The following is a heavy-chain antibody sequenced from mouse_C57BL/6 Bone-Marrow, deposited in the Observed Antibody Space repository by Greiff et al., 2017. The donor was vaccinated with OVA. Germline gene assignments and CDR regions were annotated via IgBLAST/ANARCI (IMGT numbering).Heavy chain of an antibody. CDR3: ARSYCGSRIFDY. V-gene: IGHV1-54*01. CDR2: INPGSGGN. J-gene: IGHJ2*01. D-gene: IGHD1-1*01. CDR1: GYAFTNYL. Sequence: VQLQQSGAELVRPGTSVKVSCTASGYAFTNYLIEWVKQRPGQGLEWIGVINPGSGGNNYHEKFKGKATLTAATSSSTAYMQLSSLTSEDSAVYFCARSYCGSRIFDYWGQGTTLTVSS.